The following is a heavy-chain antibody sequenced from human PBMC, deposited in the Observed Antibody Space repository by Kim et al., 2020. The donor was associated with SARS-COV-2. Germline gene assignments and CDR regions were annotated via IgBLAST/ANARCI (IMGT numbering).Heavy chain of an antibody. CDR3: AKGDIAVTGFDY. D-gene: IGHD6-19*01. Sequence: GGSLRLSCAASGFTFSSYAMSWVRQAPGKGLEWVSSISSGGGSTYFAYYAGSVKGRFTISRDNSKNTLYLQMNSLRAEDTAVYYCAKGDIAVTGFDYWGQGTLVTVSS. CDR2: ISSGGGST. CDR1: GFTFSSYA. J-gene: IGHJ4*02. V-gene: IGHV3-23*01.